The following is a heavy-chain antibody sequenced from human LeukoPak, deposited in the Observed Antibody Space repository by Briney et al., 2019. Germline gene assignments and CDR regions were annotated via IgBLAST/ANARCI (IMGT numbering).Heavy chain of an antibody. J-gene: IGHJ4*02. CDR2: IYNSGGT. CDR3: ASRIVGARWGFDY. Sequence: SETLSLTCTVSGGSITSSFYWSWIRQSPGKGLEWIGYIYNSGGTNYNPSLKSRVTISVDTSKNQFSLKLSSVTAADTAVYYCASRIVGARWGFDYWGQGTLVTVSS. V-gene: IGHV4-59*08. D-gene: IGHD1-26*01. CDR1: GGSITSSFY.